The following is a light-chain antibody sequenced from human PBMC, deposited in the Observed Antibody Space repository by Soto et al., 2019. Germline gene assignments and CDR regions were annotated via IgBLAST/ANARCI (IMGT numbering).Light chain of an antibody. J-gene: IGLJ1*01. CDR1: GSDVGGYNY. CDR2: DVT. CDR3: CSYAGSNLHYV. V-gene: IGLV2-11*01. Sequence: QSVLTQPRPVSGSPGQSVTISCFGTGSDVGGYNYVSWYQQHPGKAPQLMIYDVTKRPSGVPDRFSGSKSGNTASLTISGLQAEDEADYYCCSYAGSNLHYVFGLGTKVTVL.